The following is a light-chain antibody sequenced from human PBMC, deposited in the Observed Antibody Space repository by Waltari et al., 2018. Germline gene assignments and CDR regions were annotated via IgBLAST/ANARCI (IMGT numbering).Light chain of an antibody. CDR3: QEYDTLPVT. Sequence: DIQMTQSPSTLSASVGDRVTITCRASQSFKNNLAWYQQKPGKAPKVVSHKSSRLESGVPSRFSGSGYGTEFTLTINSLQPDDFATYYCQEYDTLPVTFGGGTKVEIK. J-gene: IGKJ4*01. CDR2: KSS. CDR1: QSFKNN. V-gene: IGKV1-5*03.